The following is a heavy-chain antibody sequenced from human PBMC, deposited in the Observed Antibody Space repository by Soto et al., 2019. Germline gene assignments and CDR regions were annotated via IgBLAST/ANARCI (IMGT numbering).Heavy chain of an antibody. J-gene: IGHJ4*02. CDR1: GFTFSTDS. D-gene: IGHD6-19*01. V-gene: IGHV3-48*02. CDR3: ARFFGSGFDY. Sequence: EVQLVESGGGLVQPGGSLRLSCVASGFTFSTDSMNWVRQAPGKGLEWVAHISTSGTTRYYADSVKGRFTISRDNAKTSLYLQMDSLRNEDTAVYYCARFFGSGFDYWGQGTLVTVSS. CDR2: ISTSGTTR.